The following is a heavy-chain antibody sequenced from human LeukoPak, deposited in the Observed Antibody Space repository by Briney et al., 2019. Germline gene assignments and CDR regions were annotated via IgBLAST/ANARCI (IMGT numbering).Heavy chain of an antibody. V-gene: IGHV3-11*01. CDR3: ARKPYSSGWFDY. D-gene: IGHD6-19*01. Sequence: GGSLRLSCAASGFTFSDYYMSWIRQAPGKGLEWVSYISSSGSTLYYADAVKGRFTISRDNAKNSLYLQMNSLRGEDTAVYYCARKPYSSGWFDYWGQGTLVTASS. CDR1: GFTFSDYY. J-gene: IGHJ4*02. CDR2: ISSSGSTL.